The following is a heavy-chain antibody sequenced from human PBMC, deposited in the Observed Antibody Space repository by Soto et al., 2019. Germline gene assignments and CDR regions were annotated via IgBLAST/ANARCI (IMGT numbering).Heavy chain of an antibody. D-gene: IGHD2-21*01. Sequence: SETLSLTCAVSGGSMISYYWSWIRQPPGRGLEWIGFIYYAGSTKYNPSLNSRVTISVDTSKNQFSLTVTSVTAADTAVYYCATLPPRIVVSLLPNPTWGQGILVTVSS. CDR3: ATLPPRIVVSLLPNPT. CDR2: IYYAGST. CDR1: GGSMISYY. J-gene: IGHJ5*02. V-gene: IGHV4-59*08.